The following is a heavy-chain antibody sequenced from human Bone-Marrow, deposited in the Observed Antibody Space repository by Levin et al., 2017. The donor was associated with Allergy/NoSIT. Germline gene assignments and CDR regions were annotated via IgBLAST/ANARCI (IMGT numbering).Heavy chain of an antibody. CDR3: AKGKIGGIVVVPANYYYMDV. CDR2: ISGSGGST. V-gene: IGHV3-23*01. D-gene: IGHD2-2*01. Sequence: GGSLRLSCAASGFTFSSYAMSWVRQAPGKGLEWVSAISGSGGSTYYADSVKGRFTISRDNSKNTLYLQMNSLRAEDTAVYYCAKGKIGGIVVVPANYYYMDVWGKGTTVTVSS. CDR1: GFTFSSYA. J-gene: IGHJ6*03.